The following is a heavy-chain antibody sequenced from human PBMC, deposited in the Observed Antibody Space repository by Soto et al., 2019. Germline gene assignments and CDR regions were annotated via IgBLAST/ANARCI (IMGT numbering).Heavy chain of an antibody. D-gene: IGHD3-22*01. Sequence: EVQLVESGGGLIQPGGSLRLSCAASGFTVSSNYMSWVSQAPGKGLEWVSVIYSGGSTYYADSVKGRFTISRDNSKNTLYLQMNSLRAGDTAVYYCARDRVESGYPEYFQHWGQGTLVTVSS. CDR3: ARDRVESGYPEYFQH. J-gene: IGHJ1*01. CDR1: GFTVSSNY. V-gene: IGHV3-53*01. CDR2: IYSGGST.